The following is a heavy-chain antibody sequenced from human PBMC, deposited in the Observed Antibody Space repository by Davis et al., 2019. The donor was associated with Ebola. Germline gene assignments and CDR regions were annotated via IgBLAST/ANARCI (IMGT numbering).Heavy chain of an antibody. CDR2: ISSSGSSI. Sequence: PGGSLRLSCEASGFSFSDYYMSWVRQAPGKGLEWISYISSSGSSIFYADSVKGRFTISRDNAKNSLYLQMNSLRAEDTAVYYCARDIAVAGNWFDPWGQGTLVTVSS. CDR3: ARDIAVAGNWFDP. D-gene: IGHD6-19*01. J-gene: IGHJ5*02. V-gene: IGHV3-11*01. CDR1: GFSFSDYY.